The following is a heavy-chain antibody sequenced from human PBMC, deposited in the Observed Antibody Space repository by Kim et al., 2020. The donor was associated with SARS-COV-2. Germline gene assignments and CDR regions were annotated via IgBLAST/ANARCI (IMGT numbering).Heavy chain of an antibody. CDR1: GGSVSSGSYY. J-gene: IGHJ5*02. V-gene: IGHV4-61*01. D-gene: IGHD3-9*01. Sequence: SETLSLTCTVSGGSVSSGSYYWSWIRQPPGKGLEWIGYIYYSGSTNYNPSLKSRVTISVDTSKNQFSLKLSSVTAADTAVYYCARGNYDILTGHNWFDPWGQGTLVTVSS. CDR2: IYYSGST. CDR3: ARGNYDILTGHNWFDP.